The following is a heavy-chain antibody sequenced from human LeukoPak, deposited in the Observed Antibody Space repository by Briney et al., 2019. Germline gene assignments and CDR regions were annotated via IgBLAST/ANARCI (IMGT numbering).Heavy chain of an antibody. CDR2: ISSSSTYI. CDR1: GFTFSTYS. Sequence: GGSLRLSCAASGFTFSTYSMNWVRQAPGKGLEWVSSISSSSTYIYYADSLRGRFTISRDNAKNSLYLQMNSLRAEDTAVYYCARGGYGDPLWYWGQGTLVTVSS. D-gene: IGHD4-17*01. J-gene: IGHJ4*02. V-gene: IGHV3-21*01. CDR3: ARGGYGDPLWY.